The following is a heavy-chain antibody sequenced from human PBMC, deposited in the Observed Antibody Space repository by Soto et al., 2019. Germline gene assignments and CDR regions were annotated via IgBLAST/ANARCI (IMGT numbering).Heavy chain of an antibody. CDR2: INPNSGFT. V-gene: IGHV1-2*04. CDR3: ARESGGATATLDYYYFYMDV. J-gene: IGHJ6*03. Sequence: QVQLVQSGAEVRKPGASVTVSCRSSGDSFNDYYIHWVRQAPGQGLEWMGWINPNSGFTKYAQKFQGWVSMTRDTSIRTVYMQLSRLRSDDTAVYYCARESGGATATLDYYYFYMDVWGTGTTVTVSS. D-gene: IGHD5-12*01. CDR1: GDSFNDYY.